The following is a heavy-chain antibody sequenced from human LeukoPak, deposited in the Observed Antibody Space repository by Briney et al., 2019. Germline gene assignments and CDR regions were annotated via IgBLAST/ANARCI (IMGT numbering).Heavy chain of an antibody. CDR1: GYSLTSYW. CDR3: ARPDCSGSGCKLLPF. V-gene: IGHV5-10-1*01. CDR2: IDPSDSYI. Sequence: GESLKISCQGSGYSLTSYWINWVRQMPGKGLVWVGRIDPSDSYINYSPSFQGHVTISADKSIGTAYLQWSSLTASDSGIYYCARPDCSGSGCKLLPFWGQGTLVTVSS. J-gene: IGHJ4*02. D-gene: IGHD3-22*01.